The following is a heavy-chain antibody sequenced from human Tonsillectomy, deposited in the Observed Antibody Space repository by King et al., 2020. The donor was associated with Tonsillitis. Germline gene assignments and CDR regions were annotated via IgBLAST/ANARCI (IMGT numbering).Heavy chain of an antibody. D-gene: IGHD1-14*01. Sequence: QLQESGPGLVKPSETLSLTCTVSGGSISSSSYYWGGIRQPPGKGLEGSGSIYYSGSTYYNPSPKSRVTISVDTSKNQFSLKLSSVTAADTAVYYCAHVYPRNWFDPWGQGTRVTVSS. CDR2: IYYSGST. CDR1: GGSISSSSYY. J-gene: IGHJ5*02. CDR3: AHVYPRNWFDP. V-gene: IGHV4-39*07.